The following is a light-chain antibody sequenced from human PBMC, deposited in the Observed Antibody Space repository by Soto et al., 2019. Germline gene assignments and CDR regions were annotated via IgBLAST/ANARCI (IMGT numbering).Light chain of an antibody. Sequence: QSVLTQPPSVSGAPGQSVTLSCTGSSSNIGAGYDVHWYQQLPGTAPKLLIYGNSNRPSGVPDRFSGSKSGTSASLAITGLQAEDEADYYCQSYDSSLSPVVFGGGTKLTVL. CDR1: SSNIGAGYD. V-gene: IGLV1-40*01. CDR3: QSYDSSLSPVV. J-gene: IGLJ2*01. CDR2: GNS.